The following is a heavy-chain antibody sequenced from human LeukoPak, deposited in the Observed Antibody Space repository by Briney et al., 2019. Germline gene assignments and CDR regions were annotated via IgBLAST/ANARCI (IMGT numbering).Heavy chain of an antibody. CDR2: INHNGNVN. CDR3: ARGGGLDV. D-gene: IGHD3-16*01. J-gene: IGHJ6*02. V-gene: IGHV3-7*03. Sequence: GGSLRLSCAASGFTFSSYWMNWARQAPGKGLEWVASINHNGNVNYYVDSVKGRFTISRDNAKTSLYLQMSNLRAEDTAVYFCARGGGLDVWGQGATVTVSS. CDR1: GFTFSSYW.